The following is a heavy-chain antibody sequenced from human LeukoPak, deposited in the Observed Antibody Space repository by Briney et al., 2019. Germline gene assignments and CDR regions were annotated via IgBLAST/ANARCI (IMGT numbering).Heavy chain of an antibody. Sequence: GGSLRLSCAASGFTVSSNYMSWVRQAPGKGLEWVSVIYSGGTTYYADSVRGRFTISRDNSKNTLYLQMNSLKASDTAMYYCASAETGYSGWFDYWGQGTLVTVSS. CDR3: ASAETGYSGWFDY. V-gene: IGHV3-53*01. CDR1: GFTVSSNY. J-gene: IGHJ4*02. D-gene: IGHD1-26*01. CDR2: IYSGGTT.